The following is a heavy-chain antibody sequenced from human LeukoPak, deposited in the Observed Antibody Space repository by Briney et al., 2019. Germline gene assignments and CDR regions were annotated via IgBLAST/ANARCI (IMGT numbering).Heavy chain of an antibody. V-gene: IGHV3-23*01. J-gene: IGHJ3*02. Sequence: LGGSLRLSCAASGFTFSSYAMSWVRQAPGKGLEWGSAISGSGGSTYYADSVKGRFTISRDNSKNTLYLQMNSLRAEDTAVYYCAKQSYYDSSGAFDIWGQGTMVTVSS. CDR1: GFTFSSYA. D-gene: IGHD3-22*01. CDR3: AKQSYYDSSGAFDI. CDR2: ISGSGGST.